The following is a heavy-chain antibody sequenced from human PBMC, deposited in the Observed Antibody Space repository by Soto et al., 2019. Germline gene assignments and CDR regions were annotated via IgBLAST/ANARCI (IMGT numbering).Heavy chain of an antibody. V-gene: IGHV3-21*01. CDR3: AREYTAWPLAYGLDV. CDR2: ISSRSDI. Sequence: GSLRLSCVGSGFTFSTYSINWCPHSAGKGLEWVSSISSRSDIYYADSVKGRSTISRDNAKNSVSLQMNSLRAEDTAVYYCAREYTAWPLAYGLDVWGQGTTVTVSS. CDR1: GFTFSTYS. J-gene: IGHJ6*02. D-gene: IGHD2-2*02.